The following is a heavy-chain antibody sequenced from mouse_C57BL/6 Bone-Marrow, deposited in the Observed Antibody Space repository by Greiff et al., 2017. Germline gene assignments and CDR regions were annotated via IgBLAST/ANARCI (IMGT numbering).Heavy chain of an antibody. CDR3: TRFYGNYSYWYFDV. CDR1: GYTFTDYE. D-gene: IGHD2-1*01. CDR2: IDPETGGT. J-gene: IGHJ1*03. V-gene: IGHV1-15*01. Sequence: VQLQQSGAELVRPGASVTLSCKASGYTFTDYEMHWVKQTPVHGLEWIGAIDPETGGTAYNQKFKGKAILTADKSSSTAYMELRSLTSEDSAVYYCTRFYGNYSYWYFDVWGTGTTVTVSS.